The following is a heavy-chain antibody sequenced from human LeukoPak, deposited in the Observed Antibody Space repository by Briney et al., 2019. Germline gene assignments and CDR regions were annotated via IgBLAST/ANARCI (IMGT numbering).Heavy chain of an antibody. CDR2: IIPIFGTA. CDR1: GYTFTSYG. Sequence: SVKVSCKASGYTFTSYGISWVRQAPGQGLEWMGGIIPIFGTANYAQKFQGRVTITADESTSTAYMELSSLRSEDTAVYYCASTVVPAAVLGYWGQGTLVTVSS. CDR3: ASTVVPAAVLGY. D-gene: IGHD2-2*01. J-gene: IGHJ4*02. V-gene: IGHV1-69*13.